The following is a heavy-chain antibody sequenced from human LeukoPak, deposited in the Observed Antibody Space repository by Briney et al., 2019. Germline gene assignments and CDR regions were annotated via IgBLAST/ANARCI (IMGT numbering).Heavy chain of an antibody. J-gene: IGHJ4*02. CDR1: GLPFSSYA. CDR2: MSGSVGST. CDR3: AKSGYPLPAAMILGFDY. V-gene: IGHV3-23*01. D-gene: IGHD2-2*01. Sequence: GGSVTLLCAASGLPFSSYAMRGPRQATGEAVEGVRAMSGSVGSTYYADSVKGRFTISRDNSKNTLYLQMNSLRAEDTAVYYCAKSGYPLPAAMILGFDYWGQGTLVTVSS.